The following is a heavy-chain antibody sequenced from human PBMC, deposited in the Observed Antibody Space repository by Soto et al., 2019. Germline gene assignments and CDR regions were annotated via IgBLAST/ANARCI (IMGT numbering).Heavy chain of an antibody. D-gene: IGHD2-2*01. J-gene: IGHJ5*02. CDR2: ISGSGGST. Sequence: ELQLLESGGGLVQPGGSLRLPFEASGFIFSGYPWSGFARAPGKGWGGVSAISGSGGSTYYADSVKGRFTISRDNSKNTLYLQMNSLRAEDTAVYYCAKEKISTSCCNWFDPWGQGTLVTVSS. CDR1: GFIFSGYP. V-gene: IGHV3-23*01. CDR3: AKEKISTSCCNWFDP.